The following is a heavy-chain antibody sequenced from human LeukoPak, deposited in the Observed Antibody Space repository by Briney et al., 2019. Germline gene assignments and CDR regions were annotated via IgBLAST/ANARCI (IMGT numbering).Heavy chain of an antibody. CDR1: GGTFSSYA. J-gene: IGHJ6*02. D-gene: IGHD2-2*01. Sequence: VASVKVSCKASGGTFSSYAISWVRQAPGQGLEWMGWISAYNGNTNYAQKLQGRVTMTTDTSTSTAYMELRSLRSDDTAVYYCARDIVVVPAATPSYYYYGMDVWGQGTTVTVSS. CDR3: ARDIVVVPAATPSYYYYGMDV. CDR2: ISAYNGNT. V-gene: IGHV1-18*01.